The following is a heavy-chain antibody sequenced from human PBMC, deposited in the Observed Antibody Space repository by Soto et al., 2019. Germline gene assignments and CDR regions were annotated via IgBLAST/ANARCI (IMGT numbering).Heavy chain of an antibody. CDR3: ARGEDAFFYYGLDV. Sequence: SETLSLTCTVSGGSITSSYWSWIRRPPGKGLEWIAYIYDTGISGYTPSTSYNPSLNSRVTMSVDTSKSQFSLKLTSVTAADTAVYYCARGEDAFFYYGLDVWGQGITVTVSS. V-gene: IGHV4-59*01. CDR1: GGSITSSY. CDR2: IYDTGISGYTPST. J-gene: IGHJ6*02.